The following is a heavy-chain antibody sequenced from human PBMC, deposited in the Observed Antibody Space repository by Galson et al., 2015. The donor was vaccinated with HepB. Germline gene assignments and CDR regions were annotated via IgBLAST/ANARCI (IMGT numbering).Heavy chain of an antibody. J-gene: IGHJ4*02. Sequence: SLRLSCAASGFTFSGYGMQWVRQAPGKGLEWVAVISNDGSFDYSADSVKGRFTISRDNSKNTLFLLINSLRVEDSVLYFCGGSRAGSSWYSVDYWGQGTLVTVSS. CDR3: GGSRAGSSWYSVDY. CDR2: ISNDGSFD. CDR1: GFTFSGYG. D-gene: IGHD6-13*01. V-gene: IGHV3-30*03.